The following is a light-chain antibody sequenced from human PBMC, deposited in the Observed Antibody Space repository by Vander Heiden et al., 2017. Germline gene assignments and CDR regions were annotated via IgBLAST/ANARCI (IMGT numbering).Light chain of an antibody. V-gene: IGLV1-36*01. CDR2: NDD. CDR3: ASWDDSLNAVV. Sequence: QSVLTQPPSVSEAPKQRVTISCSGSNSNVGNNGVNWYQHLPGKAPKLLIYNDDLLTSGVSDRFSGSRSGASASQAISGLQAEDEGDYYCASWDDSLNAVVFGGGTKLAVL. J-gene: IGLJ2*01. CDR1: NSNVGNNG.